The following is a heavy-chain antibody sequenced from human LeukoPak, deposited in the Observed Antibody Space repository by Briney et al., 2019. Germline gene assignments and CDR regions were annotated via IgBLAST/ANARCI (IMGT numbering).Heavy chain of an antibody. J-gene: IGHJ3*02. CDR3: AKSTHSSGYDDSFDI. Sequence: PGGSLRLSCAASGFTFSTYGIHCVRRAPGKGLEWVAVISYDGSNKYYADSVKGRFTISRDNSKNTLYLQMNSLRAEDTAVYYCAKSTHSSGYDDSFDIWGQGTMVTVSS. D-gene: IGHD3-22*01. V-gene: IGHV3-30*18. CDR2: ISYDGSNK. CDR1: GFTFSTYG.